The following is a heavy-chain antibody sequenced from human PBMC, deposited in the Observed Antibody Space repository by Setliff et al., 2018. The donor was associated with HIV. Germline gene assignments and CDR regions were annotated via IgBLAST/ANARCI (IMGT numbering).Heavy chain of an antibody. CDR1: GGTFSTYA. CDR2: IIPIFGTA. J-gene: IGHJ6*03. V-gene: IGHV1-69*06. D-gene: IGHD3-3*01. Sequence: SVKVSCKASGGTFSTYAISWVRQAPGQGLEWMGGIIPIFGTANYAQKFQGRVTITADKSTSTAYMELSSLRSDDTAVYYCARDPGEGGGGFLEWTIGYYYYMDVWGKGTTVTVSS. CDR3: ARDPGEGGGGFLEWTIGYYYYMDV.